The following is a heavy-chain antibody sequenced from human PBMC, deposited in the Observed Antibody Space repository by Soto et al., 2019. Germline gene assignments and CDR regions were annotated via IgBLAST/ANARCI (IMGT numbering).Heavy chain of an antibody. CDR2: IKEDGSEK. J-gene: IGHJ4*02. CDR3: ARDLI. V-gene: IGHV3-7*05. Sequence: EVQLVESGGGLVQPGGSLRLSCAASGFTFSNFWMSWVRQAPGKGLEWVAAIKEDGSEKNYVDSVRGRFTISRDNAKNSLYLQMNSLRADDTAVYYCARDLIWGQGSMVSVSS. CDR1: GFTFSNFW.